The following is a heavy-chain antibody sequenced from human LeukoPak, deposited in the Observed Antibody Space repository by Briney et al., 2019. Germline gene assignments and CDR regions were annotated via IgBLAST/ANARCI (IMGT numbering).Heavy chain of an antibody. CDR2: IYYSGST. J-gene: IGHJ4*02. Sequence: SETLSLTCTVSGGSISSSSYYWGWIRQPPGKGLEWIVSIYYSGSTYYNPSLKSRVTISVHTSKSRFSLKLSSVTAAETAVQYCASGSYLIHYSGEGTLVTVSS. V-gene: IGHV4-39*07. CDR3: ASGSYLIHY. D-gene: IGHD1-26*01. CDR1: GGSISSSSYY.